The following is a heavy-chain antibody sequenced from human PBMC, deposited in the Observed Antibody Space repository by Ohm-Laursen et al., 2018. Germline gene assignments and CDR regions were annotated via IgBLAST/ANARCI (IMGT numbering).Heavy chain of an antibody. V-gene: IGHV4-38-2*02. Sequence: GTLSLTCTVSGGSISSYYWGWIRQPPGKGLEWIGSIYHSGSTYYNPSLKSRVTISVDTSKNQFSLKLSSVTAADTAVYYCARVEQQLTYYFDYWGQGTLVTVSS. CDR2: IYHSGST. CDR1: GGSISSYY. CDR3: ARVEQQLTYYFDY. D-gene: IGHD6-13*01. J-gene: IGHJ4*02.